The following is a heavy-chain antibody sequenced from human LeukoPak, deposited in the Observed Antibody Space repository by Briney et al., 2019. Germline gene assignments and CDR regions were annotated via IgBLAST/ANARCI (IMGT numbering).Heavy chain of an antibody. CDR3: ASDDCSGGSCYSGY. D-gene: IGHD2-15*01. Sequence: SGGSLRLSCAASGFTFSSYAMSWVRQAPGKGLEWVSAISGSGGSTYYADSVKGRFTISRDNAKNSLYLQMNSLRAEDTAVYYCASDDCSGGSCYSGYWGQGTLVTVSS. V-gene: IGHV3-23*01. CDR1: GFTFSSYA. J-gene: IGHJ4*02. CDR2: ISGSGGST.